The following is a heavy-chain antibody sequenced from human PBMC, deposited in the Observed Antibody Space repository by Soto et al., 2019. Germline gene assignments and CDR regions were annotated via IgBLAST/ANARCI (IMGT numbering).Heavy chain of an antibody. CDR2: IYHGGST. CDR3: ARGSRYCSGGTCYRDLDV. CDR1: SGSISSTNW. J-gene: IGHJ6*04. V-gene: IGHV4-4*02. D-gene: IGHD2-15*01. Sequence: PSETLSLTCAVSSGSISSTNWWSWVRQPPGKGLEWIGEIYHGGSTNYNPSLKSRVTISVDKSKNYFSLELSSVTAADTAVYYCARGSRYCSGGTCYRDLDVWGKGTTVTVSS.